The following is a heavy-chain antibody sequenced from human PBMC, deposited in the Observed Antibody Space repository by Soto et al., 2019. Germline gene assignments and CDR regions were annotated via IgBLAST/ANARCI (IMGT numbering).Heavy chain of an antibody. CDR2: CKNRQRGYTT. V-gene: IGHV3-72*01. CDR1: GFTFSDHY. J-gene: IGHJ4*02. D-gene: IGHD6-19*01. Sequence: EVRLVESGGGLVQPGGSLRLSCAASGFTFSDHYMDWVRQAPGKGLEWVARCKNRQRGYTTEYAASVEGRFTISRVESASSMILQMNGLKTEDTAVYYFASHQRTGSDWAYWGGQGTRVTVSS. CDR3: ASHQRTGSDWAYW.